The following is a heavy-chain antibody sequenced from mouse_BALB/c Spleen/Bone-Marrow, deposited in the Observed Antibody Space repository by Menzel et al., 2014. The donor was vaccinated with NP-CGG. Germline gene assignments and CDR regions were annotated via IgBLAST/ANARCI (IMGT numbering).Heavy chain of an antibody. CDR3: ARARSTMITTGTLDY. Sequence: EVHLVESGGGLVQPGGSRKLSCAASGFTFSSFGMHWVRQAPEKGLEWVAYICSGSSTIYYADTLKGRFTISRDNPKNTLFLQMTSLRSEDTAMYYCARARSTMITTGTLDYWGQGTSVTVSS. V-gene: IGHV5-17*02. D-gene: IGHD2-4*01. J-gene: IGHJ4*01. CDR2: ICSGSSTI. CDR1: GFTFSSFG.